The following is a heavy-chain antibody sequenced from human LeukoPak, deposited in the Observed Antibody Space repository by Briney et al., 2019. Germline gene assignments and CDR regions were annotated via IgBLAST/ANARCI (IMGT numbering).Heavy chain of an antibody. J-gene: IGHJ6*03. CDR3: ARGNTMVRGAGRHYYYHMDV. CDR1: GGSFSDDY. D-gene: IGHD3-10*01. V-gene: IGHV4-59*01. CDR2: IYYSGST. Sequence: SSETLSLTCAVSGGSFSDDYWNWIRPPPGKGLEWIGSIYYSGSTNYNPSLKSRVTISVDTSKNQFSLKLSSVTAADTAVYYCARGNTMVRGAGRHYYYHMDVWGKGTTVTISS.